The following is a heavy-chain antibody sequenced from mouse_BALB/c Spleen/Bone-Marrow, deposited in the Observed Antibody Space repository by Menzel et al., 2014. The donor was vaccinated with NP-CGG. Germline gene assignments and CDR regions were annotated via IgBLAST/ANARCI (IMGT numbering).Heavy chain of an antibody. CDR1: GYTFTDNW. CDR3: AREGHDFSLDY. J-gene: IGHJ4*01. Sequence: QVQLQQPGAELGMPGASVKMSCKASGYTFTDNWIYWVKQRPGQGLEWIGAIDTSDSYTNYNQKFMGKASLTVDASSSTAYVQVSSLTSDDSAVYYCAREGHDFSLDYWGQGTSVTVSS. V-gene: IGHV1-69*01. D-gene: IGHD2-4*01. CDR2: IDTSDSYT.